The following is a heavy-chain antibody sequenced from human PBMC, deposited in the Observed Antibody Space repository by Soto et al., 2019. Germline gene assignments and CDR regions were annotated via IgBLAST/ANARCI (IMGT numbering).Heavy chain of an antibody. V-gene: IGHV4-30-4*01. CDR3: ARDRSNSPDYFDY. Sequence: SETLSLTCTVSGGSINSDAYYWSWIRQPPGKGLEWIGHIYYSGRTYYAPSLESRLTISLDTSKNQFSLRLSSVNASDTAVYYCARDRSNSPDYFDYWGQGTLVTVSS. CDR1: GGSINSDAYY. CDR2: IYYSGRT. J-gene: IGHJ4*02. D-gene: IGHD6-6*01.